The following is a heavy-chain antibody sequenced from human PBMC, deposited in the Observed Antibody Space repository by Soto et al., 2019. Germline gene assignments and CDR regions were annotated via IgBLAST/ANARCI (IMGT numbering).Heavy chain of an antibody. J-gene: IGHJ4*02. D-gene: IGHD6-13*01. Sequence: ASVKVSCKASGGTFSSYAISWVRQAPGQGLEWMGGIIPIFGTANYAQKFQGRVTITADESTSTAYMELSSLRSEDTAVYYCARDRAAAGTRYFDYWGQGTLVTVS. V-gene: IGHV1-69*13. CDR2: IIPIFGTA. CDR3: ARDRAAAGTRYFDY. CDR1: GGTFSSYA.